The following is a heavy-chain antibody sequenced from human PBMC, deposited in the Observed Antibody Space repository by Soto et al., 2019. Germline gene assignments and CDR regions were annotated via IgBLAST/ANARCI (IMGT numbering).Heavy chain of an antibody. V-gene: IGHV1-69*12. CDR3: ARRAMVRGLYAETRDAFDV. J-gene: IGHJ3*01. CDR2: IIPVFTTG. CDR1: GGILSRHS. Sequence: QVVLEQSGAEVKKPGSSVKVSCKASGGILSRHSITWVRQAPGQGLEWMGGIIPVFTTGDYAQRFQCRVTISADESTNTAYLELSSLTSEDTAVDYCARRAMVRGLYAETRDAFDVWGHGTLVTVSS. D-gene: IGHD3-10*01.